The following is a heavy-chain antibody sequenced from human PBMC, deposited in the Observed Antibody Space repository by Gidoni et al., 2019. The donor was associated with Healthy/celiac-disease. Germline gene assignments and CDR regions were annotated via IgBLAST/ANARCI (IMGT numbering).Heavy chain of an antibody. D-gene: IGHD2-2*01. Sequence: QVQLVESGGGVVQPGRSLRLSCAASGFTFSSYGMHWVRQAPGKGLEWVAVISYDGSNKYYADSVKGRFTISRDNSKNTLYLQMNSLRAEDTAVYYCAKGGNCSSTSCYHFYYYGMDVWGQGTTVTVSS. CDR2: ISYDGSNK. CDR3: AKGGNCSSTSCYHFYYYGMDV. J-gene: IGHJ6*02. V-gene: IGHV3-30*18. CDR1: GFTFSSYG.